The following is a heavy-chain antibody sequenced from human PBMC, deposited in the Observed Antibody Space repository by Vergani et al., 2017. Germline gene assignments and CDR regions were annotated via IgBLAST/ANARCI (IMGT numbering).Heavy chain of an antibody. D-gene: IGHD3-10*01. J-gene: IGHJ5*01. CDR1: GDSVISTDYN. V-gene: IGHV4-38-2*02. CDR2: MFHTGEA. Sequence: QVQLQESGPGLVKPSETLSLTCTVSGDSVISTDYNWGWIRQPPGKGLEWIGCMFHTGEASNSPPLQSRVAFSMDTSKNHFSLQLTSVTAADTAVYFCGVIMVRSPRPDNWFDSWGRGTLVTVSS. CDR3: GVIMVRSPRPDNWFDS.